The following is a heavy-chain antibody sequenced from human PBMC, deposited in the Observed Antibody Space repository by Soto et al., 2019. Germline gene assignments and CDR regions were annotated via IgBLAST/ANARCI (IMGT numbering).Heavy chain of an antibody. D-gene: IGHD2-2*01. CDR3: ARRRGVVRPGGNDWFDP. CDR2: IYPTGST. Sequence: TSETRSLTCAVSGGSINSGGYSWSWIRQPPGKGLEWVGYIYPTGSTYYNPSLKSRVTISIDRSKNQFSLQLTSVTAADTAVYYCARRRGVVRPGGNDWFDPWGLGTLVTVSS. V-gene: IGHV4-30-2*01. J-gene: IGHJ5*02. CDR1: GGSINSGGYS.